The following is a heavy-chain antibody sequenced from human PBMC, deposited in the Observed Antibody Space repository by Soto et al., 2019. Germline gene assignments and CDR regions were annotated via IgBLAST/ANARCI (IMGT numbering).Heavy chain of an antibody. CDR3: AKDRPLYYDILTGTNWFDP. J-gene: IGHJ5*02. CDR1: GFTFSSYA. Sequence: PGGSLRLSCAASGFTFSSYAMSWVRQAPGKGLEWVSAISGSGGSTYYADSVKGRFTISRDNSKNTLYLQMNSLRAEDTAVYYCAKDRPLYYDILTGTNWFDPWGQGTLVTVSS. D-gene: IGHD3-9*01. V-gene: IGHV3-23*01. CDR2: ISGSGGST.